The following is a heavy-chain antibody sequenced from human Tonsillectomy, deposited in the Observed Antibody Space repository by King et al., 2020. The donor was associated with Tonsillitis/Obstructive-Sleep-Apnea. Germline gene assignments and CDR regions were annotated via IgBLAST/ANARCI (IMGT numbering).Heavy chain of an antibody. CDR1: GFTFSSYA. J-gene: IGHJ4*02. V-gene: IGHV3-30*04. CDR3: ARWHYIVVVPAAIAAAGPTGDYFDY. Sequence: VQLVESGGGVVQPGRSLRLSCAASGFTFSSYAMHWVRQAPGKGLEWVAVISYDGSNKYYADSVKGRFTISRDNSKNTLYLQMNSLRAEDTAVYYCARWHYIVVVPAAIAAAGPTGDYFDYWGQGTLVTVSS. D-gene: IGHD2-2*02. CDR2: ISYDGSNK.